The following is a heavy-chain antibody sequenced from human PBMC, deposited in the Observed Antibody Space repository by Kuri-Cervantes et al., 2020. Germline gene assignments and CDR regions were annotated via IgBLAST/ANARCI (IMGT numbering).Heavy chain of an antibody. CDR3: ARVSVAAALDY. J-gene: IGHJ4*02. D-gene: IGHD6-13*01. CDR1: GGSFSGYS. CDR2: IYHSGST. V-gene: IGHV4-30-2*01. Sequence: SQTLSLTCAVYGGSFSGYSWSWIRQPPGKGLEWIGYIYHSGSTYYNPSLKSRVTISVDRSKNQFSLKLSSVTAADTAVYYCARVSVAAALDYWGQGTLVTVSS.